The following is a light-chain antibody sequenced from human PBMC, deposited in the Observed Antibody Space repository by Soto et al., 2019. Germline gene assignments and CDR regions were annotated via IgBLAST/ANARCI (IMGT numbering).Light chain of an antibody. CDR1: QSISSW. CDR2: KAS. J-gene: IGKJ1*01. CDR3: QQYNSNSGT. V-gene: IGKV1-5*03. Sequence: DIQMTQSPSTLSASVGDRGTITCRASQSISSWLAWYQQKQGKAPKLLIYKASSLESGVPSRFSGSGSGTEFPLTISSLQPDDFATYYCQQYNSNSGTFGQGTKVEIK.